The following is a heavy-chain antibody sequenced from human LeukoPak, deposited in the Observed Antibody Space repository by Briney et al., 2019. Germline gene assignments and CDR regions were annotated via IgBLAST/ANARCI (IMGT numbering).Heavy chain of an antibody. D-gene: IGHD2/OR15-2a*01. CDR1: GGSISSSSYY. V-gene: IGHV4-39*07. Sequence: SETLSLTCTVSGGSISSSSYYWGWIRQPPGKGLEWIGSIYYSGSTYYNPSLKSRVTISVDTSKNQFSLKPSSVTAADTAVYYCARGQGYGSGVLLYYYGMDVWGQGTTVTVSS. J-gene: IGHJ6*02. CDR2: IYYSGST. CDR3: ARGQGYGSGVLLYYYGMDV.